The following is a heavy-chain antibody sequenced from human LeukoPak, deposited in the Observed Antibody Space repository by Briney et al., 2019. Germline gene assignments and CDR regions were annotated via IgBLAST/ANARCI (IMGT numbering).Heavy chain of an antibody. CDR2: IYYSGST. Sequence: SQTLSLTCTVSGGSISSGAYYWSWIPQHPGKGVEWIGYIYYSGSTYYNTPLKSRVTISVDTSKNQFSLKLSSVTAADTAVYYCARGTPPYDFWSGYYSGVGNYFDYWGQGTLVTVSS. J-gene: IGHJ4*02. D-gene: IGHD3-3*01. V-gene: IGHV4-31*03. CDR1: GGSISSGAYY. CDR3: ARGTPPYDFWSGYYSGVGNYFDY.